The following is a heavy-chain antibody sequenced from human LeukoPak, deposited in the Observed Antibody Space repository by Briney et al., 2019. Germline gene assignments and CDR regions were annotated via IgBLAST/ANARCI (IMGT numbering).Heavy chain of an antibody. J-gene: IGHJ4*02. V-gene: IGHV1-69*13. D-gene: IGHD6-13*01. CDR3: ARSEGSPLAAAGPFDY. Sequence: SVKVSCKASGYTFTSYDINWVRQATGQGLEWMGGIIPIFGTTNYAQKFQGRVTITADESTSTAYMELSSLRSEDTAVYYCARSEGSPLAAAGPFDYWGQGTLVTVSS. CDR1: GYTFTSYD. CDR2: IIPIFGTT.